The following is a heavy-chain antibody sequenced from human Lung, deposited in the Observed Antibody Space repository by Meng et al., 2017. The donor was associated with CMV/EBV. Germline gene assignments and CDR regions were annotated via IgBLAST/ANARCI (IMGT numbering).Heavy chain of an antibody. J-gene: IGHJ4*02. V-gene: IGHV3-9*01. D-gene: IGHD4-17*01. CDR3: AKDIFPATVTTSLLDH. CDR2: ISWNSGSI. Sequence: SLKISCAASGFTFDDYAMHWVRQAPGKGLEWVSGISWNSGSIGYADSVKGRFTISRDNAKNSLYLQMNSLRAEDTALYYCAKDIFPATVTTSLLDHWGQGXLVTVSS. CDR1: GFTFDDYA.